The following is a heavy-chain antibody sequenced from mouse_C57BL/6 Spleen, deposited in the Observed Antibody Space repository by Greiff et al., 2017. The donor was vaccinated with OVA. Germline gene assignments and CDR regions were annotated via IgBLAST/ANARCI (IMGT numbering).Heavy chain of an antibody. Sequence: QVTLKVSGPGILQPSQTLSLTCSFSGFSLSTFGMGVGWIRPPSGQGLEWLAHIWWDDDKYYTPALERRLPISKDTSKNQVFLKIANVDTADTATYDCARTPTVVATRAWFAYWGQGTLVTVSA. CDR2: IWWDDDK. J-gene: IGHJ3*01. CDR3: ARTPTVVATRAWFAY. V-gene: IGHV8-8*01. CDR1: GFSLSTFGMG. D-gene: IGHD1-1*01.